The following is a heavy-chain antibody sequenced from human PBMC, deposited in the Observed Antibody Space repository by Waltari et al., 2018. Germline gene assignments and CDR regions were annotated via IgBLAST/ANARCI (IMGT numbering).Heavy chain of an antibody. CDR2: ISGSGGST. CDR1: GFTFSSYA. CDR3: AKEGPRLEWLLFEGRELLGYYYMDV. D-gene: IGHD3-3*01. V-gene: IGHV3-23*01. J-gene: IGHJ6*03. Sequence: EVQLLESGGGLVQPGGSLRLSCAASGFTFSSYAMSWVRQAPGQGLEWVSAISGSGGSTYYADSVKGRFTISRDNSKNTLYLQMNSLRAEDTAVYYCAKEGPRLEWLLFEGRELLGYYYMDVWGKGTTVTISS.